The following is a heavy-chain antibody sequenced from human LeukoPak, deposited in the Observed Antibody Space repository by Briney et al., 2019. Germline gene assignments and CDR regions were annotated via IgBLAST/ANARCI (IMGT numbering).Heavy chain of an antibody. J-gene: IGHJ6*02. Sequence: EASVKVSCKASGYTFTSYAISWVRQAPGQGLEWMGWISAYNGDTNFAQSLQGRVTLTTDTSTSAAYMELRSLTSDDTAVYYCARGIYYYYYGMDVWGQGTTVTVSS. CDR2: ISAYNGDT. CDR1: GYTFTSYA. CDR3: ARGIYYYYYGMDV. V-gene: IGHV1-18*01.